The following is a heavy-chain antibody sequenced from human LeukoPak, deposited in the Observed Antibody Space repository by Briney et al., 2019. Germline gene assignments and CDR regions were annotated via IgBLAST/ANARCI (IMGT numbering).Heavy chain of an antibody. D-gene: IGHD6-6*01. CDR1: GFTFSSYG. CDR2: IWYDGSNK. J-gene: IGHJ3*02. V-gene: IGHV3-33*01. Sequence: GGSLILSCAASGFTFSSYGMHWVRQAPGKGLEWVAVIWYDGSNKYYADSVKGRFTISRDNSKNTLYLQMNSLRAEDTAVYYCARDQYSSSSSAFDIWGQGTMVTVSS. CDR3: ARDQYSSSSSAFDI.